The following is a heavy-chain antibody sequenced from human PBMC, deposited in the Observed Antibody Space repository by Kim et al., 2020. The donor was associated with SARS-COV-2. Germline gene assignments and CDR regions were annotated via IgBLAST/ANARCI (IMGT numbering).Heavy chain of an antibody. CDR2: IKSKTDGGTT. CDR1: GFTFSNAW. J-gene: IGHJ6*02. CDR3: TTPAPLGDHDFYYYGMDV. V-gene: IGHV3-15*01. Sequence: GGSLRLSCAASGFTFSNAWMSWVRQAPGKGLEWVGRIKSKTDGGTTDYAAPVKGRFTISRDDSKNTLYLQMNSLKTEDTAVYYCTTPAPLGDHDFYYYGMDVWGQGTTVTVSS.